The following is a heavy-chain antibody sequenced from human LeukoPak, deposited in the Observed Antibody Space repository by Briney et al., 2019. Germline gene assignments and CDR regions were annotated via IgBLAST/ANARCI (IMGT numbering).Heavy chain of an antibody. D-gene: IGHD3-22*01. Sequence: ASVKVSCKASGYTFTSYYMHWVRQAPGQGLEWMGIINPSGGSTIYAQKFQGRVTMTEDTSTDTAYMELSSLRSEDTAVYYCATLNYYDSSGYYRDYWGQGTLVTVSS. CDR2: INPSGGST. CDR3: ATLNYYDSSGYYRDY. CDR1: GYTFTSYY. V-gene: IGHV1-46*01. J-gene: IGHJ4*02.